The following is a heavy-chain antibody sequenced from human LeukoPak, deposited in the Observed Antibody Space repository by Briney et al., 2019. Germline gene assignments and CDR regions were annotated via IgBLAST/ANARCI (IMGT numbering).Heavy chain of an antibody. CDR1: GFTFSSYS. CDR3: ARGRAFFD. CDR2: INQSGST. V-gene: IGHV4-34*01. Sequence: GSLRLSCAASGFTFSSYSMNWIRQPPGKGLEWIGEINQSGSTNYNPSLKSRVTISFDTSKNQFSLKLSSVTAADTAVYYCARGRAFFDWGQGTLVTVSS. J-gene: IGHJ4*02. D-gene: IGHD3-3*02.